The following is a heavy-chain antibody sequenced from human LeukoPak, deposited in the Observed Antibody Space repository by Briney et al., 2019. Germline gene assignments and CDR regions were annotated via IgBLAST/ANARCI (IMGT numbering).Heavy chain of an antibody. CDR1: GGSVSSTIW. J-gene: IGHJ4*02. CDR2: VSLTGET. CDR3: ARALPYRSGWYFDP. V-gene: IGHV4-4*02. D-gene: IGHD6-19*01. Sequence: SETLSLTCGVSGGSVSSTIWWSWVRQPPGQGLEWIGEVSLTGETNYNPSLNGRVTMSLDGSRNQLSLTLTSVTAADTAVYYCARALPYRSGWYFDPWGQGTLVTVSP.